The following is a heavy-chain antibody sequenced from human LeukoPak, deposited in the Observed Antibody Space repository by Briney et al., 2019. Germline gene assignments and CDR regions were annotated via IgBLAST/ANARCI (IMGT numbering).Heavy chain of an antibody. CDR1: GFTFSNAW. CDR3: TTDLGPLGLRFLEWLAY. J-gene: IGHJ4*02. V-gene: IGHV3-15*01. CDR2: IKRETDGGTT. D-gene: IGHD3-3*01. Sequence: TGGSLRLCCATSGFTFSNAWMSWVRQAPGEGREWGGRIKRETDGGTTDYAAPVRGRFTISRDDLENTLYLQMNSLKIEDTAVYYCTTDLGPLGLRFLEWLAYWGQGTLVTVSS.